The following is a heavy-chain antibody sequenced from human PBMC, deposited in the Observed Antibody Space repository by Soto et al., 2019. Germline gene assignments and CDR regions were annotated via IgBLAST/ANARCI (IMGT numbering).Heavy chain of an antibody. CDR2: IYYSGST. CDR3: ARGRRVVLSYYYYMDV. Sequence: PSETLSLTCTVSGGSISSYYGSWIRQPPGKGLEWIGYIYYSGSTNYNPSLKSRVTISVDTSKNQFSLKLSSVTAADTAVYYCARGRRVVLSYYYYMDVWGKGTTVTVSS. D-gene: IGHD3-3*01. J-gene: IGHJ6*03. CDR1: GGSISSYY. V-gene: IGHV4-59*01.